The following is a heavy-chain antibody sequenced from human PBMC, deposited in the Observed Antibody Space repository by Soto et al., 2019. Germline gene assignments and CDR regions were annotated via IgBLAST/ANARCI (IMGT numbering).Heavy chain of an antibody. J-gene: IGHJ5*02. CDR1: GGTFSSYA. Sequence: QVQLVQSGAEVKKPGSSVKVSCKASGGTFSSYAISWVRQAPGQGLEWMGGIIPIFGTANYAQKFQGRVTITADESTSTAYMELSSLRSEDTAVYYCARDRWNYDSSGYSCWFDPWGQGTLVTVSS. V-gene: IGHV1-69*01. CDR3: ARDRWNYDSSGYSCWFDP. D-gene: IGHD3-22*01. CDR2: IIPIFGTA.